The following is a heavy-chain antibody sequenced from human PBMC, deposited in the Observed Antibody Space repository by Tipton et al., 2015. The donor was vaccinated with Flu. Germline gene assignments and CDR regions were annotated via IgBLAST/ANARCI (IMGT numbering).Heavy chain of an antibody. V-gene: IGHV4-31*03. CDR2: IYYSGST. D-gene: IGHD1-26*01. CDR1: GGSISSGGYY. J-gene: IGHJ6*02. Sequence: TLSLTCTVSGGSISSGGYYWSWIRQHPGKGLEWIGYIYYSGSTYYNPSLKSRVTISVDTSKNQFSLKLSSVTAADTAVYYCARRGPSYYSGYYYGMDVWGQGTTVTVSS. CDR3: ARRGPSYYSGYYYGMDV.